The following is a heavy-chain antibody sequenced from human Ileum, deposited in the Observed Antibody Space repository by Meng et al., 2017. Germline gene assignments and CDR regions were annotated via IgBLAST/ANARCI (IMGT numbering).Heavy chain of an antibody. CDR1: GSSLRNTNSC. V-gene: IGHV4-39*07. J-gene: IGHJ2*01. CDR2: MSISGST. Sequence: LQLQAAGPGLGKPSQTLSPTCTVSGSSLRNTNSCWAWNRPPPGKGLGWIGRMSISGSTYFTPSLKSRVAISVDTSNNQVSLKLSFVTAADTAVYYCARGGAVAGVWWYFDLWGRGTLVTVSS. CDR3: ARGGAVAGVWWYFDL. D-gene: IGHD6-19*01.